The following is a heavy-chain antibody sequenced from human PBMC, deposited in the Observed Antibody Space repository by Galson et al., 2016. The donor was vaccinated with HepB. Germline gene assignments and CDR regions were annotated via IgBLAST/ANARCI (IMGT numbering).Heavy chain of an antibody. J-gene: IGHJ4*02. Sequence: SLRLSCAASGFTFSMYWMTWVRQAPGEGLEWVATVKQDGSDKYYVDSVKGRFTISRDNAKNSLYLQMNSLRAEDTAVYYCARDGGSWSLWDYFDYWGQGTLVTVSS. V-gene: IGHV3-7*01. CDR2: VKQDGSDK. CDR3: ARDGGSWSLWDYFDY. D-gene: IGHD6-13*01. CDR1: GFTFSMYW.